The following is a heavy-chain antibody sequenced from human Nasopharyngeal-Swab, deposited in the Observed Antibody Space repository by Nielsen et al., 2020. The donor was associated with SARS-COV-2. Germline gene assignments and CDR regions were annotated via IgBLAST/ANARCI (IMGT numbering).Heavy chain of an antibody. CDR1: GFTFSSYW. V-gene: IGHV3-7*03. J-gene: IGHJ3*01. CDR2: IKQDGSEK. CDR3: AKNQLLIYEVFKL. Sequence: GESLKISCAASGFTFSSYWMSWVRQAPGKGLEWVANIKQDGSEKYYLDSVKGRFTISRDNAKNSLYLQMNSLRAEDTALYYCAKNQLLIYEVFKLWGQGTMVTVSS. D-gene: IGHD3-16*01.